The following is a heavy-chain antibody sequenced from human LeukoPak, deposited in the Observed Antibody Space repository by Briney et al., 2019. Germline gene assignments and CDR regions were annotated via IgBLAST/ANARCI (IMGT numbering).Heavy chain of an antibody. D-gene: IGHD2-21*02. CDR2: IYYSGST. V-gene: IGHV4-39*01. CDR3: ARARPATARYYFDY. CDR1: GGSISSSSYY. Sequence: SETLSLTCTVSGGSISSSSYYWGWIRQPPGKGLEWIGSIYYSGSTYYNPSLKSRVTISVDTSKNQFSLKLSSVTAADTAVYYCARARPATARYYFDYWGQRTLVTVSS. J-gene: IGHJ4*02.